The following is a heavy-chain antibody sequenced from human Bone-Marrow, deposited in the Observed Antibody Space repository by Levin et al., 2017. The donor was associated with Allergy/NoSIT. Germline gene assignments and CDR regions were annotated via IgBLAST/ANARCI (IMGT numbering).Heavy chain of an antibody. CDR1: GFMSTTYA. Sequence: ETLSLTCAASGFMSTTYAMNWVRQAPGKGLEWVSSLSRGGGNTDYADAVKGRFTISRDNYKNTLYLQMDSLRGEDTAVYYCARVFGYDGDFVSHFYYLSRDVWGQGTTVTVSS. J-gene: IGHJ6*02. CDR3: ARVFGYDGDFVSHFYYLSRDV. V-gene: IGHV3-23*01. D-gene: IGHD4-17*01. CDR2: LSRGGGNT.